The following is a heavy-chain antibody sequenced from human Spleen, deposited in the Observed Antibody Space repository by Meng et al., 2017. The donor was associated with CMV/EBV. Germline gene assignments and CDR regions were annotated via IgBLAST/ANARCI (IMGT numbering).Heavy chain of an antibody. V-gene: IGHV4-59*12. D-gene: IGHD2-2*01. CDR2: IYYTGNYYSGKT. Sequence: SETLSLTCTVSGCPISSYYWSWIRQPPGKGLEWIGYIYYTGNYYSGKTYYQPSLTSRVTTSVDTSKNQYSLELTSLTATDTAVYFCARDRCVDWGHPTSCQWYGMDVWGQGTTVTVSS. CDR3: ARDRCVDWGHPTSCQWYGMDV. CDR1: GCPISSYY. J-gene: IGHJ6*02.